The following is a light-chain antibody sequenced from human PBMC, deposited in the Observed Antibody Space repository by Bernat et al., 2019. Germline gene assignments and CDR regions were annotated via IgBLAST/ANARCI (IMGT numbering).Light chain of an antibody. CDR3: AAWDDSLTGRV. V-gene: IGLV1-47*02. CDR2: SNN. CDR1: SSNIGSNY. J-gene: IGLJ3*02. Sequence: QSVVTQPPSASGTPGQRVTISCSGSSSNIGSNYVYWYQQVPGTAPKLLIYSNNQRPSGVPDRFSGSKSGTSASLAISGLRSEDEADYYCAAWDDSLTGRVFGGATKLTVL.